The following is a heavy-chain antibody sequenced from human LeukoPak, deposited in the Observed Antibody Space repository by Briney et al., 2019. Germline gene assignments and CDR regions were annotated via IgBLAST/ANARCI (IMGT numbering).Heavy chain of an antibody. CDR3: AGLKYYYDSSGYYYFDY. V-gene: IGHV4-31*03. CDR1: VVSISSGGYY. CDR2: TDYGGST. J-gene: IGHJ4*02. D-gene: IGHD3-22*01. Sequence: TLSLTCTVSVVSISSGGYYWSWIRQHPGTGLEWIGYTDYGGSTYSHPSLKSRVSISLDKSKNQFSLKLNSVTAADTAVYYCAGLKYYYDSSGYYYFDYWGQGTLVTVSS.